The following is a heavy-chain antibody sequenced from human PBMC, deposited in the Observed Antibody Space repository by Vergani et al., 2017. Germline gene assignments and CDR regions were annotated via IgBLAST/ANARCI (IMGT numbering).Heavy chain of an antibody. J-gene: IGHJ3*02. V-gene: IGHV1-69*01. CDR3: AKNTVTSKSGAFDI. D-gene: IGHD4-17*01. CDR2: IIPIFGTA. CDR1: GGTFSSYA. Sequence: QLVQSGPEVKKPGTSVKVSCKASGGTFSSYAISWVRQAPGQGLEWMGGIIPIFGTANYAQKFQGRVTITADESTSTAYMELSSLRSEDTAVYYCAKNTVTSKSGAFDIWGQGTMVTVSS.